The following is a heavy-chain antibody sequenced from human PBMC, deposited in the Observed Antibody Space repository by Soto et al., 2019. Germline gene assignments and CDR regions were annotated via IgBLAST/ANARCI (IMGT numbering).Heavy chain of an antibody. CDR3: AGSLYCSGGSCYRDWYFDL. CDR1: GFTFSSYS. D-gene: IGHD2-15*01. CDR2: ISSSSSTI. J-gene: IGHJ2*01. V-gene: IGHV3-48*01. Sequence: ESGGGLVQPGGSLRLSCAASGFTFSSYSMNWVRQAPGKGLEWVSYISSSSSTIYYADSVKGRFTISRDNAKNSLYLQMNSLRAEDTAVYYCAGSLYCSGGSCYRDWYFDLWGRGTLVTVSS.